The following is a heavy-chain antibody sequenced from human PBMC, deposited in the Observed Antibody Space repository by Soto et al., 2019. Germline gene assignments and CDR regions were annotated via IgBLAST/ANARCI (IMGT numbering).Heavy chain of an antibody. CDR2: IYYSGST. CDR3: ARQDSSSWYEGNNWFDP. J-gene: IGHJ5*02. CDR1: GCSISSYY. Sequence: TSETLSLTCTVSGCSISSYYWSWIRQPPGKGLEWIGYIYYSGSTNYNPSLKSRVTISVDTSKNQFSLKLSSVTAADTAVYYCARQDSSSWYEGNNWFDPWGQGTLVTVS. D-gene: IGHD6-13*01. V-gene: IGHV4-59*08.